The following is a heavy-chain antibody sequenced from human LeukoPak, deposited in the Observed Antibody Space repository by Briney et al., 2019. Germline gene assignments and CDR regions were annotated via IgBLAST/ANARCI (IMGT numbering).Heavy chain of an antibody. CDR2: IYHGGNT. J-gene: IGHJ5*02. V-gene: IGHV4-4*02. Sequence: PSGTLSLTCAVSGVSISSSHWWSWVRQPPGKGLEWIAQIYHGGNTRYNPSLKSRVTIAVDKSKSQFSLKLSSVTAADTGVYYCARVDAGLGGGGHWFDPWGQGTLVTVSS. CDR1: GVSISSSHW. CDR3: ARVDAGLGGGGHWFDP. D-gene: IGHD3-16*01.